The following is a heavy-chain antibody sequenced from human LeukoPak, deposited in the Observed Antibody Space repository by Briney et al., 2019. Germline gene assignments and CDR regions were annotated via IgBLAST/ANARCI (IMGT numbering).Heavy chain of an antibody. Sequence: GESLKISCKGSGYIFTSYWIGWVRQMPGKGLEWMGIIYPGNSDTRYSPSFQGQVTISADKSISTAYLQWSSLKASDTAMYYCARRAYCGGDCYSNAFDIWGQGTMVTVSS. CDR1: GYIFTSYW. D-gene: IGHD2-21*01. CDR2: IYPGNSDT. V-gene: IGHV5-51*01. CDR3: ARRAYCGGDCYSNAFDI. J-gene: IGHJ3*02.